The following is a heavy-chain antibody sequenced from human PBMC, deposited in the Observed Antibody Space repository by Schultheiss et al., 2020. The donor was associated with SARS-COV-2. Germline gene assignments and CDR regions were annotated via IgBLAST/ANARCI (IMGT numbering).Heavy chain of an antibody. CDR3: ARGGVGATGWFDP. CDR2: ISPYNGDT. CDR1: GYSFTSYG. D-gene: IGHD1-26*01. V-gene: IGHV1-18*01. Sequence: ASVKVSCKASGYSFTSYGIIWVRQAPGQGLEWLGWISPYNGDTNYAQKFQGRVTMTTDTSTNTAYMELSSLRSEDTAVYYCARGGVGATGWFDPWGQGTLVTVSS. J-gene: IGHJ5*02.